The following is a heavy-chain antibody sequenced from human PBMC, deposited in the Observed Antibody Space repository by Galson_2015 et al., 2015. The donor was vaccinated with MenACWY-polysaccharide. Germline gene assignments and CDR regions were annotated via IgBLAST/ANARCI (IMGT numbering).Heavy chain of an antibody. CDR3: ARESSRSVFHAFDI. CDR1: GLTFRSSG. CDR2: IQNVGSPK. V-gene: IGHV3-33*01. D-gene: IGHD1-26*01. Sequence: SLRLSCAASGLTFRSSGMHWVRQAPGKGLEWVAVIQNVGSPKAYADSVKGQFTISRDNSKNTLYLEMNSLRAEDTAVYYCARESSRSVFHAFDIRGQGTMVTVSS. J-gene: IGHJ3*02.